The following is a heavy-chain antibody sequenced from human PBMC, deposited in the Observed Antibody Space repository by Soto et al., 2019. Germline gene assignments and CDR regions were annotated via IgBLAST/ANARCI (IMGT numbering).Heavy chain of an antibody. CDR2: INAGNGNT. D-gene: IGHD3-16*01. CDR1: GYTFTSYA. Sequence: QVQLVQSGAEVQKPGASVKVSCKASGYTFTSYAIHWVRQAPGPRLEWMGWINAGNGNTQYSQKFQGRVTITRDTSASIAYMEVSSLRSEDTALYSCAREQSGEIMTMTDAFDIWGQGTMVTVSS. CDR3: AREQSGEIMTMTDAFDI. J-gene: IGHJ3*02. V-gene: IGHV1-3*01.